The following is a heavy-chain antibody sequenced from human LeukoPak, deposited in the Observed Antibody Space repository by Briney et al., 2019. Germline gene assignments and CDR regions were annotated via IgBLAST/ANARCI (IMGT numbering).Heavy chain of an antibody. V-gene: IGHV3-49*03. D-gene: IGHD2/OR15-2a*01. J-gene: IGHJ4*02. Sequence: GGSLRLSCTASGFTFGDYGMSWFRQAPGKGLEWVGFISSKAYGGTTEYAASVRGRFTISRNDSKNIAYLQMNSLKPEDTAVYYCARDAHFSFDYWGQGTLVTVSS. CDR1: GFTFGDYG. CDR3: ARDAHFSFDY. CDR2: ISSKAYGGTT.